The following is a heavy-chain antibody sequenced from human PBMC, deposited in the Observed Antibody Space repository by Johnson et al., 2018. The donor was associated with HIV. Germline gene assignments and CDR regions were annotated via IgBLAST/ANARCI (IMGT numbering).Heavy chain of an antibody. CDR1: GFTFSSYG. J-gene: IGHJ3*02. Sequence: QVQLVESGGGVVQPGRSLRLSCAASGFTFSSYGMHWVRQAPGKGLEWVAVIWYDGSNKYYADSVKGRFTIYRDNSKNTLYLQMNSLRAEDTAVYYCAKGGVPYCGGDCYDAFDMWGQGTMVTVSS. D-gene: IGHD2-21*01. CDR3: AKGGVPYCGGDCYDAFDM. V-gene: IGHV3-33*06. CDR2: IWYDGSNK.